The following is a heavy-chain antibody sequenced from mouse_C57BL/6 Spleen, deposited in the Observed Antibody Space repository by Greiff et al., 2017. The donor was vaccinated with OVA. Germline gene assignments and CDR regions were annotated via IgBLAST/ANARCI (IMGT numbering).Heavy chain of an antibody. Sequence: QVQLKQPGAELVKPGASVKLSCKASGYTFTSYWMQWVKQRPGQGLEWIGEIDPSDSYTNYNQKFKGKATLTVDTSSSTAYMQLSSLTSEDSAVYYCASRATGTWNYAMDYWGQGTSVTVSS. CDR1: GYTFTSYW. V-gene: IGHV1-50*01. CDR2: IDPSDSYT. D-gene: IGHD4-1*01. CDR3: ASRATGTWNYAMDY. J-gene: IGHJ4*01.